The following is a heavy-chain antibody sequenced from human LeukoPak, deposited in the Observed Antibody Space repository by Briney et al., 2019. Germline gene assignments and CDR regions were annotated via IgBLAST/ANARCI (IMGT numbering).Heavy chain of an antibody. CDR2: ISVYKGNT. V-gene: IGHV1-18*04. CDR1: GYSFTSHY. CDR3: ARDVGSLYDFWSGYIDY. Sequence: GASVKVSCKASGYSFTSHYMHWVRQAPGQGLEWMGWISVYKGNTNYAQKFQGRVSMTTDTSTNTAYLELRSLRSDDTAVYYCARDVGSLYDFWSGYIDYWGQGTLVTVSS. D-gene: IGHD3-3*01. J-gene: IGHJ4*02.